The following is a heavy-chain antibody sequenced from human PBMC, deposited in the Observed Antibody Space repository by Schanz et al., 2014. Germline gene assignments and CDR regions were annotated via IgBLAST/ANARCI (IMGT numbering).Heavy chain of an antibody. J-gene: IGHJ5*02. V-gene: IGHV4-4*02. CDR2: IYHSGST. CDR3: ARRSVSPSGNSYGYVVAWFDP. D-gene: IGHD5-18*01. Sequence: QVQLQESGPGLVKPSGTLSLTCAVSGGSISSSNWWSWVRQPPGKGLEWIGEIYHSGSTNYKPSLKSRVTISAEKPKNQSPLKLRSVTAADTAVYYCARRSVSPSGNSYGYVVAWFDPWGQGTLVTVSS. CDR1: GGSISSSNW.